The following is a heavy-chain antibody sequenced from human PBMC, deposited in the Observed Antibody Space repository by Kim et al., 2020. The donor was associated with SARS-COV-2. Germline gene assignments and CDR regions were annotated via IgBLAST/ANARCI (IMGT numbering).Heavy chain of an antibody. J-gene: IGHJ6*02. Sequence: SETLSLTCTVSGGSVSSGSYYWSWIRQPPGKGLEWIGYIYYSGSTNYNPSLKSRVTISVDTSKNQFSLKLSSVTAADTAVYYCARDPLAAVTTFYGYYGMDVWGQGTTVTVSS. V-gene: IGHV4-61*01. CDR3: ARDPLAAVTTFYGYYGMDV. CDR2: IYYSGST. D-gene: IGHD4-17*01. CDR1: GGSVSSGSYY.